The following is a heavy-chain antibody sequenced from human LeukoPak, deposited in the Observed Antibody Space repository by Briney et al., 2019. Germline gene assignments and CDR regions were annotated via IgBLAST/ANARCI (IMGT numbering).Heavy chain of an antibody. J-gene: IGHJ3*02. Sequence: SETLSLTCSASGAFRTNYFWSWIRQPPGKGLEWIGRINTSGDTNYNPSLKSLVTMSVDTSKNQFSLNLSSMTAADTAVYYCARTLLPATMGAFDIWGQGTMVTVSS. CDR1: GAFRTNYF. V-gene: IGHV4-4*07. CDR2: INTSGDT. D-gene: IGHD2-2*01. CDR3: ARTLLPATMGAFDI.